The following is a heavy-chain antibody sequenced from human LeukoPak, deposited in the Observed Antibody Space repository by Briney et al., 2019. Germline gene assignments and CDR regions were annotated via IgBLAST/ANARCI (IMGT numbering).Heavy chain of an antibody. CDR1: GGTFSSYA. Sequence: SVKVSCKASGGTFSSYAISWVRQAPGRGLEWMGGIIPIFGTANYAQKFQGRVTITADESTSTAYMELSSLRSEDTAVYYCARAVLGSTSRFYYMDVWGKGTTVTVSS. CDR3: ARAVLGSTSRFYYMDV. D-gene: IGHD2-2*01. V-gene: IGHV1-69*13. CDR2: IIPIFGTA. J-gene: IGHJ6*03.